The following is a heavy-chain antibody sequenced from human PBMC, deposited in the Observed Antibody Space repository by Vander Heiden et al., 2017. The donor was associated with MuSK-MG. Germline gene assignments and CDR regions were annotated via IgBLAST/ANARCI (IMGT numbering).Heavy chain of an antibody. D-gene: IGHD1-26*01. Sequence: QVQLVESGGGVVQPGRSLSLSCAASGFTFSSYGMHWVRQAPGKGLEWVAVIWYDGSNKYYADSVKGRFTISRDNSKNTLYLQMNSLRAEDTAVYYCARTEWEFYAFDIWGQGTMVTVSS. CDR2: IWYDGSNK. V-gene: IGHV3-33*01. CDR3: ARTEWEFYAFDI. J-gene: IGHJ3*02. CDR1: GFTFSSYG.